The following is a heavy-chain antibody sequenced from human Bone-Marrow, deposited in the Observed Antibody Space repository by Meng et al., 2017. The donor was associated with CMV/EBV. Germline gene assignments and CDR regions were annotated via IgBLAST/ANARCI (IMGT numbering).Heavy chain of an antibody. J-gene: IGHJ4*02. Sequence: SETLSLTCAVYGGSFSGYYWSWIRQPPGKGLEWIGEINHSGSTNYNPSLKSRVTISVDTSKNQFSLKLSSVTAADTAVYYCARVNTLVVYGVLGLGYWGQGNRVNGAS. CDR2: INHSGST. CDR3: ARVNTLVVYGVLGLGY. V-gene: IGHV4-34*01. CDR1: GGSFSGYY. D-gene: IGHD3-9*01.